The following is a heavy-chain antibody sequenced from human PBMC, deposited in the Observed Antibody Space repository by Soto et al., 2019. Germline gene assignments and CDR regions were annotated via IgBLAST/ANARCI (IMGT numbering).Heavy chain of an antibody. CDR1: GFTFSSYA. CDR2: ISSNGGST. CDR3: VKDYDYVWGSEDGMDV. Sequence: GGSLRLSCSASGFTFSSYAMHWVRQAPGKGLEYVSAISSNGGSTYYADSVKGRFTISRDNSKNTLYLQMSSLRAEDTAVYYCVKDYDYVWGSEDGMDVWGQGTTVTVSS. J-gene: IGHJ6*02. D-gene: IGHD3-16*01. V-gene: IGHV3-64D*08.